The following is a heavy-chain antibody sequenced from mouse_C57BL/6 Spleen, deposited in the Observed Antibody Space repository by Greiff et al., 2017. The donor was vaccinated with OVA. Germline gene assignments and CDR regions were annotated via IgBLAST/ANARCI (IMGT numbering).Heavy chain of an antibody. CDR1: GYTFTSYW. Sequence: QVQLQQPGAELVMPGASVKLSCKASGYTFTSYWMHWVKQRPGQGLEWIGEIDPSDSYTNYNQKFKGKSTLTVDKSSSTAYMQLSSLTSEDSAVDYCAIKDYSYAMDYWGQGTSGTVSS. CDR3: AIKDYSYAMDY. J-gene: IGHJ4*01. V-gene: IGHV1-69*01. D-gene: IGHD2-12*01. CDR2: IDPSDSYT.